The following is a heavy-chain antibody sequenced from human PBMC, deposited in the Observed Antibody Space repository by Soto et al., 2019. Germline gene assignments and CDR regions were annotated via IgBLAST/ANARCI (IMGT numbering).Heavy chain of an antibody. J-gene: IGHJ4*02. Sequence: PGGSLRLSCAASGFTFSSYGMHWVRQAPGKGLEWVAVISYDGSNKYYADSVKGRFTISRDNSKNTLYLQMNSLRAEDTAVYYCAKDRQWLDYFDYWGQGTLVTVSS. CDR1: GFTFSSYG. CDR2: ISYDGSNK. D-gene: IGHD6-19*01. CDR3: AKDRQWLDYFDY. V-gene: IGHV3-30*18.